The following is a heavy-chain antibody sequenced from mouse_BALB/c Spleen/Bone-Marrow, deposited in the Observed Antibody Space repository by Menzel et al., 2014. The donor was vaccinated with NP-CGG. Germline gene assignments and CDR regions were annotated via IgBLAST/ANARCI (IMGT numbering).Heavy chain of an antibody. CDR3: ARDSIRWXLSXXXDY. J-gene: IGHJ4*01. Sequence: EVMLVESGGGLVKPGGSLKLSCAASGFTFSDYYMYWVRQTPEKRLEWVATISDGGSYTYYPDSVKGRFTISRDNAKNNLYLQMSSLKSEDTAMYYCARDSIRWXLSXXXDYXGQGTSVTDSS. V-gene: IGHV5-4*02. CDR2: ISDGGSYT. CDR1: GFTFSDYY.